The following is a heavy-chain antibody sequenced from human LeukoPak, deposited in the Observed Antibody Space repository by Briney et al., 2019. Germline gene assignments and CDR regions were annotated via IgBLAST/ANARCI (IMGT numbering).Heavy chain of an antibody. CDR2: SSYTGKT. Sequence: SETLSLSCSVSGGSISSSSSHWGWIRQPPGKGLEWIGSSSYTGKTYYNPSLLSRVSISVDTVNNQFSLKVTSVSAGDTAVYYCARVGHDFYGSGSSAVHLWGQGTRVTV. D-gene: IGHD3-10*01. V-gene: IGHV4-39*01. J-gene: IGHJ3*01. CDR1: GGSISSSSSH. CDR3: ARVGHDFYGSGSSAVHL.